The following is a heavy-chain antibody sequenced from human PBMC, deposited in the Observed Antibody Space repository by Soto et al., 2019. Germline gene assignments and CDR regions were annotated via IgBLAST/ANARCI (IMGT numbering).Heavy chain of an antibody. V-gene: IGHV4-39*01. CDR1: GGSISSSSYY. Sequence: PSETLSLTCTVSGGSISSSSYYWGWIRQPPGKGLEWIGSIYYSGSTYYNTSLKSRVTISVDTSKNQFSLKLSSVTAADTSLYYCASQPYKVGDFDYWGQGTLVTVSS. D-gene: IGHD1-26*01. CDR2: IYYSGST. J-gene: IGHJ4*02. CDR3: ASQPYKVGDFDY.